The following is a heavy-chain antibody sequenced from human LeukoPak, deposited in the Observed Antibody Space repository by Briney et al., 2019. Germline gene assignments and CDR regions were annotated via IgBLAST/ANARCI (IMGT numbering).Heavy chain of an antibody. D-gene: IGHD3-9*01. CDR3: ARVAHFDRGMDV. Sequence: GGSLRLSCAASGFTFTIFGLNWVRQAPGKVPEWVSYIDARSGITYYADSVQGRFTISRDNAQESVFLQMNSLRADDTAVYFCARVAHFDRGMDVWGQGTTVTVSS. J-gene: IGHJ6*02. V-gene: IGHV3-48*01. CDR1: GFTFTIFG. CDR2: IDARSGIT.